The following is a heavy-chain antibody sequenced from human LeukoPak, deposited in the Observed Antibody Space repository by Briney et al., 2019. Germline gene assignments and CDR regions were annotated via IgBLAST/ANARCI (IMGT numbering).Heavy chain of an antibody. CDR1: GGSISSYY. V-gene: IGHV4-4*07. J-gene: IGHJ6*03. CDR3: ARGQMGGYSYVYYYYYMDV. D-gene: IGHD5-18*01. Sequence: SETLSLTCTVSGGSISSYYWSWIRQPAGKGLEWIGRIYTSGSTNYNPSLKSRVTISVDTSKNQFSLKLSSVTAADTAVYYCARGQMGGYSYVYYYYYMDVWGKGTTVTVSS. CDR2: IYTSGST.